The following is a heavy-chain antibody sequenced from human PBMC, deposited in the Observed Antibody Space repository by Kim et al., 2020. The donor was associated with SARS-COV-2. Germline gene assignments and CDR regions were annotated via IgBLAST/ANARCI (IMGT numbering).Heavy chain of an antibody. Sequence: YNPSLKSRVSISVDTSRNRFSLSLYSVTAADTALYYCARDEGYHLGAFDIWGQGTMVTVSS. D-gene: IGHD5-12*01. CDR3: ARDEGYHLGAFDI. J-gene: IGHJ3*02. V-gene: IGHV4-61*03.